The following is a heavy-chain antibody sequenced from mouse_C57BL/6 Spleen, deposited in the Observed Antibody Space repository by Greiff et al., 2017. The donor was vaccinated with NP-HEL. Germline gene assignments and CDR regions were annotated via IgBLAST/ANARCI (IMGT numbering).Heavy chain of an antibody. CDR1: GYTFTSYG. V-gene: IGHV1-81*01. J-gene: IGHJ3*01. CDR3: AIDRSTVVTAAWFAY. D-gene: IGHD2-2*01. Sequence: VQRVESGAELARPGASVKLSCKASGYTFTSYGISWVKQRTGQGLEWIGEIYPRSGNTYYNEKFKGKATLTADKSSSTAYMELRSLTSEDSAVYFCAIDRSTVVTAAWFAYWGQGTLVTVSA. CDR2: IYPRSGNT.